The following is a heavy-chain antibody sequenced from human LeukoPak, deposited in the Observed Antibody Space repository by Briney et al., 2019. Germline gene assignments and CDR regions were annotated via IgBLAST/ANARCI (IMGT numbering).Heavy chain of an antibody. CDR3: ARGPYYDFWSGYYPFDY. V-gene: IGHV4-39*01. CDR1: GGSISSSSYY. CDR2: IYYSGST. J-gene: IGHJ4*02. Sequence: SETLSLTCTVSGGSISSSSYYWGWIRQPPGKGLEWIGSIYYSGSTYYNPSLKSRVTISVDTSKNQFSLKLSSVTAADTAVYYCARGPYYDFWSGYYPFDYWGQGTLVTVSS. D-gene: IGHD3-3*01.